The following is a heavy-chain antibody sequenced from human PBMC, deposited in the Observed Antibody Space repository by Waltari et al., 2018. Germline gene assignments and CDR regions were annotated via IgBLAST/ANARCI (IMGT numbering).Heavy chain of an antibody. D-gene: IGHD3-16*01. CDR3: AEEGDFRAGLFES. J-gene: IGHJ4*02. V-gene: IGHV4-38-2*02. CDR2: IYHTGST. Sequence: QVQLRESGPGLVRSSETLSPSCTVSGHSVNTVFYWAWFRQSPGGGLGWIASIYHTGSTHYNSSLKSRVSISTDMSTKQFFLTLTHLTAADTAVYYCAEEGDFRAGLFESWGQGTLVSVSS. CDR1: GHSVNTVFY.